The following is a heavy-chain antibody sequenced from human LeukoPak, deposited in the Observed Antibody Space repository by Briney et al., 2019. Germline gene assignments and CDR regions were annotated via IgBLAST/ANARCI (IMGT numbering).Heavy chain of an antibody. J-gene: IGHJ6*02. D-gene: IGHD6-13*01. CDR1: GFSLSTSGMC. CDR2: IDWDDDK. V-gene: IGHV2-70*11. Sequence: ESGPTLVKPTQTLTLTCTFSGFSLSTSGMCVSWIRQPPGKALEWLARIDWDDDKYYSTSLKTRLTIFKDTSKNQVVLTMTNMDPVDTATYYCARIRGSSWYSDVWGQGTTVTVSS. CDR3: ARIRGSSWYSDV.